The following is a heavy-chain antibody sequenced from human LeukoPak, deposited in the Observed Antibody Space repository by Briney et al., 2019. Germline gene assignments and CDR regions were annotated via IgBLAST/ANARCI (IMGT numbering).Heavy chain of an antibody. J-gene: IGHJ3*02. Sequence: PGRSLRLSCAASGFTFRTYGMHWVRQAPGKGLEWVAVIAYDGSIKYYADSVKGRFIVSRDNSKNTLYLQMNSLRVEDTAVYYCARTYDFGRGPPGDAFDNWGQGTLVTVPS. D-gene: IGHD3-3*01. CDR1: GFTFRTYG. V-gene: IGHV3-30*03. CDR3: ARTYDFGRGPPGDAFDN. CDR2: IAYDGSIK.